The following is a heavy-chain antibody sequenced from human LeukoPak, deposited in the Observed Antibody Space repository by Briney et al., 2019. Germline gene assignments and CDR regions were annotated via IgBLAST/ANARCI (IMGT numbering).Heavy chain of an antibody. D-gene: IGHD2-2*01. V-gene: IGHV4-31*03. CDR3: ARGGDIVVVPAAAPVNNWFDP. CDR2: IYYSGST. CDR1: GGSISSGGYY. J-gene: IGHJ5*02. Sequence: SETLSLTCTVSGGSISSGGYYWSWIRQHPGKGLEWIGYIYYSGSTYYNPSLKSRVTISVDTSKNQFSLKLISVTAADTAVYYCARGGDIVVVPAAAPVNNWFDPWGQGTLVTVSS.